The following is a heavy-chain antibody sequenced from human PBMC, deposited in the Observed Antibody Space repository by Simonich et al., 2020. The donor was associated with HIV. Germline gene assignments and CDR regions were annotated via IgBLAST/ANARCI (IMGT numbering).Heavy chain of an antibody. CDR2: IKQDGSEK. CDR3: ARGGDTDFFDY. D-gene: IGHD5-18*01. CDR1: GFTFSSYW. Sequence: EVQLVESGGGLVQPGGSLRLSCAASGFTFSSYWMSWVRQAQGKGLEWVANIKQDGSEKYYVDSVKGRFTISRDNAKNSLYLQMNSLRAEDTAVYYCARGGDTDFFDYWGQGTLVTVSS. J-gene: IGHJ4*02. V-gene: IGHV3-7*01.